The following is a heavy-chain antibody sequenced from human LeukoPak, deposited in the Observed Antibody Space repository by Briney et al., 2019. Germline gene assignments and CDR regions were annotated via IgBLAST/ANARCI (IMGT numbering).Heavy chain of an antibody. CDR3: AKDGLGYSYGYEYYFDY. CDR1: GFTFSSYA. CDR2: ISGSGGST. J-gene: IGHJ4*02. V-gene: IGHV3-23*01. Sequence: GGSLRLSCAASGFTFSSYAMSWVRQAPGKGLEWVSAISGSGGSTYYADSVKGRFTISRDNSKNTLYLQMNSLRAEDTAVYYCAKDGLGYSYGYEYYFDYWGQGTLVTVSS. D-gene: IGHD5-18*01.